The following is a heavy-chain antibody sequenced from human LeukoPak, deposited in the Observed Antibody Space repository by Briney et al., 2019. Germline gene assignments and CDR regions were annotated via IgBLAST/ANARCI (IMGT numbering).Heavy chain of an antibody. CDR2: ISSSGSTI. D-gene: IGHD6-13*01. CDR3: AKDLRYSSSWYYFDY. CDR1: GFTFSSYE. V-gene: IGHV3-48*03. J-gene: IGHJ4*02. Sequence: PGGSLRLSCAASGFTFSSYEMNWVRQAPGKGLEWVSYISSSGSTIYYADSVKGRFTISRDNAKNSLYLQMNSLRAEDTAVYYCAKDLRYSSSWYYFDYWGQGTLVTVSS.